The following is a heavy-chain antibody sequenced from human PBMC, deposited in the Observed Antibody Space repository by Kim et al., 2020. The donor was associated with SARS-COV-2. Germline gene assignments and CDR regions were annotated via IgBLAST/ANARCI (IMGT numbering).Heavy chain of an antibody. J-gene: IGHJ6*02. CDR3: ARDPFAYGDYSLLPGFFQDDYYGMDV. CDR1: GFTFSSYG. Sequence: GGSLRLSCAASGFTFSSYGMHWVRQAPGKGLEWVAVISYDGSNKYYADSVKGRFTISRDNSKNTLYLQMNSLRAEDTAVYYCARDPFAYGDYSLLPGFFQDDYYGMDVWGQGTTVTVSS. D-gene: IGHD4-17*01. V-gene: IGHV3-33*05. CDR2: ISYDGSNK.